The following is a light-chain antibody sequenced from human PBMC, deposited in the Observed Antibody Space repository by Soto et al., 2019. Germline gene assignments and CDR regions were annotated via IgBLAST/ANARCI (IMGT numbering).Light chain of an antibody. J-gene: IGKJ4*02. CDR1: QRLTTN. Sequence: VMTQCPATLSVSPGERATLSCRASQRLTTNFGWSQQRPGQAPRLIISGAYTRDTGIQARFSGSGSGTEFTLTISSLQSEDLAVYYCQQYKNCPRTFGRGTKVDI. CDR2: GAY. CDR3: QQYKNCPRT. V-gene: IGKV3-15*01.